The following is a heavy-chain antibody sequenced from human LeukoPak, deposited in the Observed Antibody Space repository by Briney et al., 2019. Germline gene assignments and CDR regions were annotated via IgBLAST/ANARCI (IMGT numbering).Heavy chain of an antibody. CDR2: ISPNGVIT. CDR1: GFTFSSHG. V-gene: IGHV3-23*01. Sequence: GGSLRLSCAASGFTFSSHGMNWVRQAPGKGLEWVSGISPNGVITYYADSVKGRFTISRDNSKGTVYLQMNSLRAEDTAVYYCAKGPIAVAVYYFDYWGQGTLVTVSS. CDR3: AKGPIAVAVYYFDY. D-gene: IGHD6-19*01. J-gene: IGHJ4*02.